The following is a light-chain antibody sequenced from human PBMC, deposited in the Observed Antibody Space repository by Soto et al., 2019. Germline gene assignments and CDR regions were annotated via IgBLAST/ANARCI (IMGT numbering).Light chain of an antibody. CDR2: GSS. J-gene: IGKJ2*01. CDR1: QSVDSIY. Sequence: EIGLTQSPGTVSLSPGERATLSCRASQSVDSIYLGWYQQKPGQAPRLLIFGSSTRATGIPDRFSGSVSGTDFTLTISRLGRQYFAVYYCQHFGRSLYIFGQRTKLQIK. V-gene: IGKV3-20*01. CDR3: QHFGRSLYI.